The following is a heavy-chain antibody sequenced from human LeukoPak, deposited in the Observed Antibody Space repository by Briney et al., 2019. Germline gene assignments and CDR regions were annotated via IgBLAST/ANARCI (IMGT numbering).Heavy chain of an antibody. CDR2: IKPDGSYN. V-gene: IGHV3-7*02. J-gene: IGHJ4*02. D-gene: IGHD1-1*01. CDR3: ANEMNWSFGY. Sequence: PGGSLRLSCAASGFTFSHYWMSWVRQAPGKGLEWVATIKPDGSYNDYVDSVKGRFTISRDNAKNSLYLQMSSLRAEDTAVYYCANEMNWSFGYWGQGTPVTVSS. CDR1: GFTFSHYW.